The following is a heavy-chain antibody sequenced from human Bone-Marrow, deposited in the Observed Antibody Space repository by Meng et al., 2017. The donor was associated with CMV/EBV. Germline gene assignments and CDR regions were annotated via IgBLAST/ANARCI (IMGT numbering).Heavy chain of an antibody. D-gene: IGHD2-15*01. Sequence: SVKVSCKASGGTLSSYAISWVRQAPGQGLEWMGWTNPNSGGTNYAQKFQGRVTITTDESTSTAYMELSSLRSEDTAVYYCARDPGTRYCSGGSCYSNYYYGMDVWGQGNTVTVSS. CDR2: TNPNSGGT. CDR1: GGTLSSYA. CDR3: ARDPGTRYCSGGSCYSNYYYGMDV. J-gene: IGHJ6*02. V-gene: IGHV1-69*05.